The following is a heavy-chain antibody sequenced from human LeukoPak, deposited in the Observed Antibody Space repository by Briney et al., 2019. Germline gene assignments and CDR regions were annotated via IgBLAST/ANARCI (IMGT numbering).Heavy chain of an antibody. CDR2: INHSGST. V-gene: IGHV4-34*01. CDR3: ARGSQSLGYCSGGSCRAKIFDY. CDR1: GGSFSAFY. D-gene: IGHD2-15*01. J-gene: IGHJ4*02. Sequence: PSETLSLTCVVYGGSFSAFYWSWIRQPPGKGLEWIGEINHSGSTNYNPSLKSRVTISVDTSKNQFSLKLSSVTAADTAVYYCARGSQSLGYCSGGSCRAKIFDYWGQGTLVTVSS.